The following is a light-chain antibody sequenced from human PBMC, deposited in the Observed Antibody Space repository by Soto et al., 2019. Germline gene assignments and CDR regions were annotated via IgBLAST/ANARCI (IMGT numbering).Light chain of an antibody. CDR1: QSVSSDS. J-gene: IGKJ1*01. CDR3: QQYDRSPRT. V-gene: IGKV3-20*01. CDR2: DAS. Sequence: IVLTQSPGTLSLSPGEKATLSCRASQSVSSDSLAWYQQKPGQAPRLLISDASTRATGIPDRFSGSGSGTDFPLTISRLEPEDFAVYYCQQYDRSPRTFGQGTKVEIK.